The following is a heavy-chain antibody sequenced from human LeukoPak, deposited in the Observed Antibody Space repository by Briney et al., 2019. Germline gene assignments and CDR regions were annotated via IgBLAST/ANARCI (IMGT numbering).Heavy chain of an antibody. CDR3: ARVEYSNGYFGGGFDC. V-gene: IGHV4-39*07. CDR1: GGSISSSSYY. Sequence: PSETLSLTCTVSGGSISSSSYYWGWIRQPPGEGLEWIGVIYYSGSTYYNPSLKSRVTISIDTSKNQFSLKLNSVTAADTAVYYCARVEYSNGYFGGGFDCWGRGTLVSVSS. J-gene: IGHJ4*02. CDR2: IYYSGST. D-gene: IGHD3-22*01.